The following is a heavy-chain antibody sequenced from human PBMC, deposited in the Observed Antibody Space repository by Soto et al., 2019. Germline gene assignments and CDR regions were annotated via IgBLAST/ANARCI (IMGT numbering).Heavy chain of an antibody. Sequence: PSETRSLTCTVSGGSISSSSYYWGWIRQPPGKGLEWIGYIYHSGSTYYNPSLKSRVTISVDRSKNQFSLKLSSVTAADTAVYYCARAPGYSYGSPAGMDVWGQGTTVTVS. CDR2: IYHSGST. V-gene: IGHV4-39*07. CDR3: ARAPGYSYGSPAGMDV. D-gene: IGHD5-18*01. CDR1: GGSISSSSYY. J-gene: IGHJ6*02.